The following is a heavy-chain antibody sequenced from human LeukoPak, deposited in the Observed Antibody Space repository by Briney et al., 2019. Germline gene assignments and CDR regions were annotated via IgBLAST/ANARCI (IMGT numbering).Heavy chain of an antibody. CDR3: ASALWFGELTPFDY. CDR2: IIPIYGIA. Sequence: ASVTVSLTASGCTFSSYAICWVRQAPAQGLEWVGRIIPIYGIANNAHTFQGRVTITADKSTSTAYMELSSLRSEDTAVYYCASALWFGELTPFDYGGQGTLVTVSS. D-gene: IGHD3-10*01. CDR1: GCTFSSYA. J-gene: IGHJ4*02. V-gene: IGHV1-69*04.